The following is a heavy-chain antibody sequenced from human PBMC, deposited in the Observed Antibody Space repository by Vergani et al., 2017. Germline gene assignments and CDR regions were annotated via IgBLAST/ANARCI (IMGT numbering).Heavy chain of an antibody. CDR3: AGGVGPVVPAAMNYYYYYYMDV. J-gene: IGHJ6*03. D-gene: IGHD2-2*01. CDR1: GGSFSGYY. Sequence: QVQLQQWGAGLLKPSETLSLTCAVYGGSFSGYYWSWIRQPPGKGLGWIGEINHSGSTNYNPSLKSRVTISVDTSKNQVSLKLSSVTAADTAVDYCAGGVGPVVPAAMNYYYYYYMDVWGKGTTVTVSS. V-gene: IGHV4-34*01. CDR2: INHSGST.